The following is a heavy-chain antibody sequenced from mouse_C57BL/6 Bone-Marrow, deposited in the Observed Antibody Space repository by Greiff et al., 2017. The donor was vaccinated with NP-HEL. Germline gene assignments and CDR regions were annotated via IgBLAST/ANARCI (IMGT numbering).Heavy chain of an antibody. CDR2: ISSGSSTI. D-gene: IGHD1-1*01. CDR3: ARGDTTVEGAWFAY. V-gene: IGHV5-17*01. Sequence: VQLKESGGGLVKPGGSLKLSCAASGFTFSDYGMHWVRQAPEKGLEWVAYISSGSSTIYYADTVKGRFTISRDNAKNTLFLQMTSLRSEDTAMYYCARGDTTVEGAWFAYWGQGTLVTVSA. CDR1: GFTFSDYG. J-gene: IGHJ3*01.